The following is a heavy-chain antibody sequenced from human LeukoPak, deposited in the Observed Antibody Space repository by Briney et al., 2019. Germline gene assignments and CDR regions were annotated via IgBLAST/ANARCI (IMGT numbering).Heavy chain of an antibody. J-gene: IGHJ6*03. D-gene: IGHD2/OR15-2a*01. Sequence: GGSLRLSCAASGFDFSGYSMTWVRQAPGKGLEWVASMTSSSTYIDYADSVKGRFTLSRDNAENTLYLQMHSLRVDDMAVYYCARVSVGQGGDHILFYMDVWGKGTTVTVSS. V-gene: IGHV3-21*01. CDR1: GFDFSGYS. CDR3: ARVSVGQGGDHILFYMDV. CDR2: MTSSSTYI.